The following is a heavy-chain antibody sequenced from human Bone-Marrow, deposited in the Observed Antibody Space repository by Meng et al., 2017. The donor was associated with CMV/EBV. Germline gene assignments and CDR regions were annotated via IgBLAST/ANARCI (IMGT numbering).Heavy chain of an antibody. Sequence: GESLKISCKGSGYRFTSYWIGWVRQMPGKGLEWMWVIYPGDSDTRYSPSFQGQVTISADKSISTAYLQWSSLKASDTAMYYCATVVGKESNWFDPWGQGTLVTVSS. J-gene: IGHJ5*02. V-gene: IGHV5-51*01. D-gene: IGHD2-15*01. CDR3: ATVVGKESNWFDP. CDR2: IYPGDSDT. CDR1: GYRFTSYW.